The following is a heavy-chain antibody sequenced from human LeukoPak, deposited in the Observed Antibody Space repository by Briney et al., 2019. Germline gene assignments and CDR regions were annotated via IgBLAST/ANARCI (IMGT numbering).Heavy chain of an antibody. V-gene: IGHV3-7*02. D-gene: IGHD5-18*01. CDR1: GFTFSTYW. CDR3: ARHRSHGAMVFIDY. Sequence: GGSLRLSCAASGFTFSTYWMSWVRQAPGKGLEWVANIKQDGSEKYYVESVKGRFTISRDNAKKSLYLQMNSLRAEDTAVYYCARHRSHGAMVFIDYWGKGTLVTVSS. CDR2: IKQDGSEK. J-gene: IGHJ4*02.